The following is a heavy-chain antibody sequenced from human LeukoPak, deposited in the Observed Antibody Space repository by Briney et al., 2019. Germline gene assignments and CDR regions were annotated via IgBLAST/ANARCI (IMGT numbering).Heavy chain of an antibody. CDR2: IYYSGST. J-gene: IGHJ4*02. D-gene: IGHD3-22*01. Sequence: SETLSLTCTVSGGSITNYYWSWIRQPPGKGLEWIGYIYYSGSTNYNPSLKSRVTISVDTSKNQFSLKLSSVTAADTAVYYCAREAAFGYDSSGYYYGVDYWGQGTLVTVSS. V-gene: IGHV4-59*01. CDR1: GGSITNYY. CDR3: AREAAFGYDSSGYYYGVDY.